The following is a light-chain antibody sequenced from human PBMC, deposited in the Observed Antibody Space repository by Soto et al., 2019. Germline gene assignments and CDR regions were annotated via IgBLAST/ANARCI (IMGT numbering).Light chain of an antibody. J-gene: IGKJ4*01. CDR2: GAS. Sequence: EIVLTQSPGTLSLSPGERATLSCRASQSVSSSYLAWYQQKPGQAPRLLIYGASSRATGIPDRFSGSGSGTDFTLTISRLEPEDFAVYYCQQYGSSPTLNLRGGTKVDSK. V-gene: IGKV3-20*01. CDR1: QSVSSSY. CDR3: QQYGSSPTLN.